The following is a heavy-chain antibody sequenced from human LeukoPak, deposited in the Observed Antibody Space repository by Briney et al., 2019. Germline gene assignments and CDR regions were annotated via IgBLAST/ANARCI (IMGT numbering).Heavy chain of an antibody. CDR1: GFNFSAYY. V-gene: IGHV3-11*01. CDR3: ARAPRDCADECYTGYCDN. Sequence: GGSLRLSCATSGFNFSAYYINWIRQAPGKGLEWVSSISGKGTTKSYADSVKGRFTVSRDNTEKTVSLQMNSLRDEDTALYYCARAPRDCADECYTGYCDNWGQGTLVTVSS. J-gene: IGHJ4*02. CDR2: ISGKGTTK. D-gene: IGHD2-21*01.